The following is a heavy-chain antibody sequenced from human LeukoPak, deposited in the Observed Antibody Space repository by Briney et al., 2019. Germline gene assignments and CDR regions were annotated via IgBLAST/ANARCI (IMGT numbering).Heavy chain of an antibody. D-gene: IGHD2-21*02. CDR2: ISSSSSYI. Sequence: PGGSLRLSCAASGFTFSSYSMNWVRQAPGKGLEWVSSISSSSSYIYYADSVKGRFTISRDNAKNSLYLQMNSLRAEDTAVYYCARDAYCGGDCYSPDALDIWGQGTMVTVSS. CDR3: ARDAYCGGDCYSPDALDI. J-gene: IGHJ3*02. V-gene: IGHV3-21*01. CDR1: GFTFSSYS.